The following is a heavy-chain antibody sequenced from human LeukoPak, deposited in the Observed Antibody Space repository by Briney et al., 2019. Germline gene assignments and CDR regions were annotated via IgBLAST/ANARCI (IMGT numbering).Heavy chain of an antibody. CDR1: GGSISSGSYY. D-gene: IGHD1-14*01. CDR2: IYTSGST. Sequence: SETLSLTCTVSGGSISSGSYYWSWIRQPAGKGLEWIGRIYTSGSTNYHPSLKSRVTISVDTSKNQFSLKLSSVTAADTAVYYCARDQTITGYYYYYMDVWGKGTTVTVSS. CDR3: ARDQTITGYYYYYMDV. J-gene: IGHJ6*03. V-gene: IGHV4-61*02.